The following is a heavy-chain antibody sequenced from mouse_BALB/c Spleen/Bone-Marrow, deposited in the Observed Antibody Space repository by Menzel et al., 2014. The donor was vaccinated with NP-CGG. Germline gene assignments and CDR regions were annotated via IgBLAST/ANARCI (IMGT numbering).Heavy chain of an antibody. J-gene: IGHJ4*01. CDR1: GFSLTSYG. CDR2: IWSGGST. CDR3: ARDRWSSSGTPYAMDY. V-gene: IGHV2-2*02. Sequence: VQRVESGPGLVQPSQSLSITCTVSGFSLTSYGVHWVRQSPGKGLEWLGVIWSGGSTDYNAAFISRLSISKDNSKSQVFFKMNSLQANDTAIYYCARDRWSSSGTPYAMDYWSQGTSVTVPS. D-gene: IGHD4-1*01.